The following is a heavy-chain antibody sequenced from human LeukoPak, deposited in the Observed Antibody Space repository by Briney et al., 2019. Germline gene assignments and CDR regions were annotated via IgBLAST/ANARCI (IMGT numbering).Heavy chain of an antibody. D-gene: IGHD3-3*01. Sequence: ASVKVSCKASGYTFTSYGISWVRQAPGQGLEWMGWISAYNGNTNYAQKLQGRVTMTTDTSTSTAYMELRSLRSDDTAVYYCARLMYYDFWSGYPPFDYWGQGTLVTVSS. CDR1: GYTFTSYG. CDR2: ISAYNGNT. V-gene: IGHV1-18*01. J-gene: IGHJ4*02. CDR3: ARLMYYDFWSGYPPFDY.